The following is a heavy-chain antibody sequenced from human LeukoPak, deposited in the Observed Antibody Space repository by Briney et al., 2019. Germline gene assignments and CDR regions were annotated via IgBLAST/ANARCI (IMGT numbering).Heavy chain of an antibody. D-gene: IGHD6-13*01. CDR1: GFTFSDYY. Sequence: PGGSLRLSCAVSGFTFSDYYMSWIRQAPGKGLEWVSYISSGGSTISHADSVKGRFTISRDNAENSLYLQMNSLRAEDTAVYYCAXXXAAGRXXXXWGQGXLXTVX. V-gene: IGHV3-11*01. J-gene: IGHJ4*02. CDR2: ISSGGSTI. CDR3: AXXXAAGRXXXX.